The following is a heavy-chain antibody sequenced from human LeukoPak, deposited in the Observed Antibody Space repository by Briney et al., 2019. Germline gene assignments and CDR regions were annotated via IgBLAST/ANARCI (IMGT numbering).Heavy chain of an antibody. V-gene: IGHV3-23*01. CDR1: GFTFNTYA. D-gene: IGHD5-12*01. Sequence: GGSLRLSCAATGFTFNTYAMSWVRQAPGKGLEWVSSIGGGGGTYYADSLKGRFTISRDNSKNTLYLQMNSLRAEDTAVYYCAKGNSGYNSGYYYHFFDYWGQGTLVTVSS. J-gene: IGHJ4*02. CDR2: IGGGGGT. CDR3: AKGNSGYNSGYYYHFFDY.